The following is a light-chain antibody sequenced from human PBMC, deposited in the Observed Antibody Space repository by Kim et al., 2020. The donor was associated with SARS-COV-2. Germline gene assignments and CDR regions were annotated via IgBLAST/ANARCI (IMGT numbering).Light chain of an antibody. CDR2: RNT. V-gene: IGLV10-54*01. Sequence: RQTTTHTCTGNSNNVGNDGAAWLQQHQGHPPNLLSYRNTNRPSGVSERLSASRSGNIASLTITGLHPEEESDDYCAACDNSVRAWMFGGGTQLTVL. J-gene: IGLJ3*02. CDR3: AACDNSVRAWM. CDR1: SNNVGNDG.